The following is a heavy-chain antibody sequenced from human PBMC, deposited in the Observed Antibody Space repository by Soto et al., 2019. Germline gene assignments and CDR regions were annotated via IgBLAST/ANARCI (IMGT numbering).Heavy chain of an antibody. V-gene: IGHV2-26*01. CDR2: M. J-gene: IGHJ4*02. CDR3: ARIFGSGWYQLYYFDY. CDR1: GDSITSRS. Sequence: ETLSLTCTVSGDSITSRSLSWIRQPPGQGLQWIGYMHHSGTSRLTISKDTSKSQVVLTMTNMDPVDTATYYCARIFGSGWYQLYYFDYWGQGTLVTVSS. D-gene: IGHD6-19*01.